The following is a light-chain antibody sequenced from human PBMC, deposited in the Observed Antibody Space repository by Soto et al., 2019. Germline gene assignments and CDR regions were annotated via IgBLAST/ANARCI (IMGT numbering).Light chain of an antibody. CDR3: SSHAGIINVV. Sequence: QSALTQPPSASGSPGQSVTISCTGTSSDVGGYNYVSCYQQHPGKAPKLMIYEVTKRPSGVPDRFSGSKSGNTASLTVSGLLAEDEADYYCSSHAGIINVVFGGGTQLTVL. V-gene: IGLV2-8*01. J-gene: IGLJ3*02. CDR2: EVT. CDR1: SSDVGGYNY.